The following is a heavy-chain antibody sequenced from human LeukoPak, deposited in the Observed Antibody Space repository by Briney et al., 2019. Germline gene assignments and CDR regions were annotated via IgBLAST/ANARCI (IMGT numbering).Heavy chain of an antibody. V-gene: IGHV3-23*01. CDR2: ISGSGGST. Sequence: GGSLRLSCAASGFTFSSYAMSWVRQAPGKGLEWVSAISGSGGSTYYADSVKGRFTISRDNSKNTLYLQMNSLRAEDTAVYYCATDTTMIVVRYYFDYWGQGTLVTVSS. CDR1: GFTFSSYA. D-gene: IGHD3-22*01. J-gene: IGHJ4*02. CDR3: ATDTTMIVVRYYFDY.